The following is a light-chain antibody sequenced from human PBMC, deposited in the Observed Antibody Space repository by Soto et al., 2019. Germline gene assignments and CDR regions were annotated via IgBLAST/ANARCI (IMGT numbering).Light chain of an antibody. CDR2: EVN. Sequence: QSALTQPASVSGSPGQSIPLSCTCTSNDVGNYNLDSWYQQHPGRAPKLIIYEVNKPPSGLSNRFSGSRSGNTASLTISGLQAEDEADYYCGSYAGSSTFAVFGGGTQLTVL. CDR3: GSYAGSSTFAV. J-gene: IGLJ7*01. V-gene: IGLV2-23*02. CDR1: SNDVGNYNL.